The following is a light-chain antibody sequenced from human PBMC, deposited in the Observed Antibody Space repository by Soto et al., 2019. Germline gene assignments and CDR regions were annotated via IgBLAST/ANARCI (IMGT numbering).Light chain of an antibody. CDR3: QQYNSYSQT. CDR2: AAS. Sequence: RVMTQSPDTLSVSPGERATLSCRASETVRSNLAWYQQKPGQAPRLLIYAASTRATGIPARFIGNGSGTEFTLTISSLQSEDFAVYYCQQYNSYSQTFGQGTKVDIK. J-gene: IGKJ1*01. CDR1: ETVRSN. V-gene: IGKV3D-15*01.